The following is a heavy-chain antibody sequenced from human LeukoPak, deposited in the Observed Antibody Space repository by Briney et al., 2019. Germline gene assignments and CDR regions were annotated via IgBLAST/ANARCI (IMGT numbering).Heavy chain of an antibody. CDR2: INAGNGNT. D-gene: IGHD6-19*01. J-gene: IGHJ4*02. V-gene: IGHV1-3*03. CDR1: GYTFTGYY. CDR3: ARDSGWEGYFDY. Sequence: VASVKVSCKASGYTFTGYYMHWVRQAPGQGLEWMGWINAGNGNTKYSQEFQGRVTITRDTSASTAYMELSSLRSEDMAVYYCARDSGWEGYFDYWGQGTLVTVSS.